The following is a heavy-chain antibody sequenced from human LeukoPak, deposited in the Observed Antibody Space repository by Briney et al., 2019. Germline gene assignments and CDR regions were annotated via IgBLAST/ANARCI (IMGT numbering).Heavy chain of an antibody. CDR1: GLSVSGNY. Sequence: PGGSLRLSCAASGLSVSGNYMSWVRQPPGKGLEWVGRIKSKTDGGTTDYAAPVKGRFTISRDDSKNTLYLQMNSLKTEDTAVYYCTTENYDYVWGSYRQYYFDYWGQGTLVTVSS. V-gene: IGHV3-15*01. J-gene: IGHJ4*02. CDR3: TTENYDYVWGSYRQYYFDY. D-gene: IGHD3-16*02. CDR2: IKSKTDGGTT.